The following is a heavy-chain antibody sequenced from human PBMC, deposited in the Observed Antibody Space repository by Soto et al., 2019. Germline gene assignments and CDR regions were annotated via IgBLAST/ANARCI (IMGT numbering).Heavy chain of an antibody. D-gene: IGHD2-15*01. J-gene: IGHJ5*02. V-gene: IGHV4-34*01. Sequence: SETLSLTCAVYGGSFSGYYWSWIRQPPGKGLEWIGEINHSGSTNYNPSLKSRVTISVDTSKNQFSLKLSSVTAADTAVYYCARGQIVVVVAATSGVWFDPWGQGTLVTV. CDR1: GGSFSGYY. CDR2: INHSGST. CDR3: ARGQIVVVVAATSGVWFDP.